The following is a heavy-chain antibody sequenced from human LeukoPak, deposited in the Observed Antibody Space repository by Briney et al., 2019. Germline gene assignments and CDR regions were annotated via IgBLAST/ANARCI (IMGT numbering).Heavy chain of an antibody. Sequence: GGSLRLSCAASGFTFSSYWMSWVRLAPGKGLEWVANIKGVGSEKWYADSVKGRFTISRDNAQHSVHLQMNCLRAEDTAVYHCARDEYRSRWLHPWGQGTLVTVTS. J-gene: IGHJ5*02. D-gene: IGHD5-24*01. V-gene: IGHV3-7*01. CDR2: IKGVGSEK. CDR3: ARDEYRSRWLHP. CDR1: GFTFSSYW.